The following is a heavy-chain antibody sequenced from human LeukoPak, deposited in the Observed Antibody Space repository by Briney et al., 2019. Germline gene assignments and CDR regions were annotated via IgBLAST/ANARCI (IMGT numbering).Heavy chain of an antibody. V-gene: IGHV4-38-2*02. J-gene: IGHJ4*02. D-gene: IGHD2-2*02. CDR2: IYHSGST. Sequence: SGTLSLTCTVSGYSISSGYYWGWIRPPPGKGLEWIGSIYHSGSTYYNPSLKSRVTISVDTSKNQFSLKLSSVTAADTAVYYCARGLLYCSSTSCYSAGAGGSYYFDYWGQGTLVTVSS. CDR1: GYSISSGYY. CDR3: ARGLLYCSSTSCYSAGAGGSYYFDY.